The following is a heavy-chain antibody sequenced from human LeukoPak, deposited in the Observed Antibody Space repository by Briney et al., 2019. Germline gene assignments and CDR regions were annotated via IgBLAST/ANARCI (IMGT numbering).Heavy chain of an antibody. Sequence: GGSLRLSCAASGFTVSSNYMTWVRQAPGKGLEWVSVIYSGGSTYYADSVKGRFTISRDNSKNTLYLQMNSLRAEDTAVYYCARDPDSPFPSIAAAGTMGDYWGQGTLVTVSS. V-gene: IGHV3-66*01. CDR2: IYSGGST. CDR1: GFTVSSNY. D-gene: IGHD6-13*01. J-gene: IGHJ4*02. CDR3: ARDPDSPFPSIAAAGTMGDY.